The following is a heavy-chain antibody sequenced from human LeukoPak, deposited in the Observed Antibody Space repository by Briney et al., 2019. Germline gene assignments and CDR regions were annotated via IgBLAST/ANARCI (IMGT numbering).Heavy chain of an antibody. J-gene: IGHJ4*02. CDR2: ISGSGDTT. D-gene: IGHD2-15*01. CDR1: GFTFSSYA. CDR3: AKTRGYSSGGACYSDY. V-gene: IGHV3-23*01. Sequence: GGSLRLSCTASGFTFSSYAMTWVRQAPGKGLEWVSGISGSGDTTYYADSVKGRFIISRDNSKNTLYLQMNSLRAEDTAVYYCAKTRGYSSGGACYSDYWGQGTLVTVSS.